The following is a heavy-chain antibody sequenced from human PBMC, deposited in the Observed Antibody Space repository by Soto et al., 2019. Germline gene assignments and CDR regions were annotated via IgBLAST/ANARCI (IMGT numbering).Heavy chain of an antibody. J-gene: IGHJ6*02. D-gene: IGHD4-4*01. CDR1: GYTFTRYY. V-gene: IGHV1-46*01. CDR3: ARDRDYSNYDFYYYGMDA. CDR2: INPSGGST. Sequence: ASVKVSCKASGYTFTRYYMHWVRQAPGQGLEWMGIINPSGGSTRYAEKFRGRVTMTRDTSTSTVYMEVSSLRSEDTAVYFCARDRDYSNYDFYYYGMDAWGQGTTVTVSS.